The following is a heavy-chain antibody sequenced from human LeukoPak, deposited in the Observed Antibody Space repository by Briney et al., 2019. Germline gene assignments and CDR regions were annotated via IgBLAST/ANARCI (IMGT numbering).Heavy chain of an antibody. J-gene: IGHJ4*02. Sequence: ASGKVSCKASGYTFTSYGISWVRQAPGQGLEWMGWISAYNGNTNYAQKLQGRVTMTTDTSTSTAYMELRSLRSDDTAVYYCARDLVYVSGSRRKDYFDYWGQGTLVTVSS. CDR1: GYTFTSYG. D-gene: IGHD5/OR15-5a*01. V-gene: IGHV1-18*01. CDR3: ARDLVYVSGSRRKDYFDY. CDR2: ISAYNGNT.